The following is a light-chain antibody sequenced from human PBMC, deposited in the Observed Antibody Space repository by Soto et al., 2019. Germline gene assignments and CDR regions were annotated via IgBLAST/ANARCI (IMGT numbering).Light chain of an antibody. Sequence: AIQMTQSPSSLSASVGDRVTITCRASQGIENDLGWYQQKPGKAPKLLIHVASSLQSGVPSRFSGSGSGTDFTLTISSLQPEDFATYYCLQDYNFPYTFGQGT. CDR2: VAS. J-gene: IGKJ2*01. CDR1: QGIEND. CDR3: LQDYNFPYT. V-gene: IGKV1-6*01.